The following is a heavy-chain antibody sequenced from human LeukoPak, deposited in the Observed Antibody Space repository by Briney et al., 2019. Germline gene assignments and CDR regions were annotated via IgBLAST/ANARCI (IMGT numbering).Heavy chain of an antibody. J-gene: IGHJ3*02. V-gene: IGHV4-61*02. CDR3: ARVSISATYCSGGSCYEKAFDI. Sequence: SETLSLTCTVSGGSISSGSYYWSWIRQPAGKGLEWIGRIYTSGSTNYNPSLKSRVTISVDTSKNRFSLKLSSVTAADTAVYYCARVSISATYCSGGSCYEKAFDIWGQGTMVTVSS. CDR2: IYTSGST. D-gene: IGHD2-15*01. CDR1: GGSISSGSYY.